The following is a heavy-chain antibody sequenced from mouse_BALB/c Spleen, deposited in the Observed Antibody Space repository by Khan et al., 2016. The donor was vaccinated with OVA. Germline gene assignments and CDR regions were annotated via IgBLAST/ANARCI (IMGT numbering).Heavy chain of an antibody. CDR2: IDPFSGGT. D-gene: IGHD2-13*01. CDR1: GYSFTTYY. CDR3: TRHGDVAWFTY. J-gene: IGHJ3*01. V-gene: IGHV1S135*01. Sequence: EVKLLESGPELMKPGASVKISCKASGYSFTTYYIHWMMQSHGKSLEWIGYIDPFSGGTTYNQKFKGKATLTVDKSSSTAYIHLSNLTSEDSAVYYGTRHGDVAWFTYWGQGTLVTVSA.